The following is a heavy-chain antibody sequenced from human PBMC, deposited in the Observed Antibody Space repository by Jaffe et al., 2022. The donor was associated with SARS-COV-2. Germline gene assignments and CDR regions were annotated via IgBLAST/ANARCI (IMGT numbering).Heavy chain of an antibody. V-gene: IGHV4-39*01. J-gene: IGHJ4*02. CDR1: GGSFSRSNLY. CDR3: ARRWDISGWAHDY. D-gene: IGHD6-25*01. CDR2: VSNSGST. Sequence: QLQLQESGPGLVNPSETLSLSCTVSGGSFSRSNLYWDWIRLPPGRGLEWIGSVSNSGSTSYSPSLKSRVTISVDTSKRQVSLKLSSVTAADTAVYYCARRWDISGWAHDYWGQGTLVAVSS.